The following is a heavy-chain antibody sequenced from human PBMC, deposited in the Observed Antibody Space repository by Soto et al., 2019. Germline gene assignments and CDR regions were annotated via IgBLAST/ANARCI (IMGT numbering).Heavy chain of an antibody. CDR3: GHRHFEILTGPVDS. V-gene: IGHV2-5*01. CDR2: VYWHDDK. Sequence: QITLKESGPSLVKPTQTLTLTCTFSGFSLTNTGVTVGWIRQPPGKALEWLALVYWHDDKRYNPSLRNRLTIAKDTSKNRVVLTLANVRPVDPATYYCGHRHFEILTGPVDSWGRGTLVTVSS. D-gene: IGHD3-9*01. CDR1: GFSLTNTGVT. J-gene: IGHJ5*01.